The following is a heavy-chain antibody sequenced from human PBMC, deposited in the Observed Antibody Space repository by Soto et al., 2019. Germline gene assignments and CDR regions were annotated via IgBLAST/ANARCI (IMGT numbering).Heavy chain of an antibody. CDR1: GDSISSYY. J-gene: IGHJ6*03. D-gene: IGHD2-15*01. CDR2: IYYSGNT. V-gene: IGHV4-59*08. CDR3: ARTRDQDCSGGSCYYYYYMDV. Sequence: SETLSLTCTVSGDSISSYYWSWIRQPPGKGLEWMGYIYYSGNTLYNPSLRSRVTISVDTSKNQFSLNLTSMTAADTAVYYCARTRDQDCSGGSCYYYYYMDVWGKGTTVTVSS.